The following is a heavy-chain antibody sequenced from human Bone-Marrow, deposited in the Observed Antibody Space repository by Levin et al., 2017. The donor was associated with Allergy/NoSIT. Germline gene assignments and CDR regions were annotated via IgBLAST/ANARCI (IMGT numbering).Heavy chain of an antibody. Sequence: QSGGSLRLSCAASGFTFSSYAMHWVRQAPGKGLEWVAAISYDGSSKYYADSVKGRFTVSRDNSKNTLYLQMNSLRTEDSAGDNCARYLARQLSFPSYNYYGVDVWGQGTTVTVSS. CDR1: GFTFSSYA. CDR2: ISYDGSSK. J-gene: IGHJ6*02. D-gene: IGHD5-18*01. CDR3: ARYLARQLSFPSYNYYGVDV. V-gene: IGHV3-30-3*01.